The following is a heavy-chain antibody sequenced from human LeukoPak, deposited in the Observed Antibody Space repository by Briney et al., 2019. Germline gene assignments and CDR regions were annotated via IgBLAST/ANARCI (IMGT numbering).Heavy chain of an antibody. D-gene: IGHD3-3*01. CDR3: AKDAIGYDFWSGYYTRNYFDY. CDR1: GFTFSSYA. CDR2: ISGSGGNT. V-gene: IGHV3-23*01. J-gene: IGHJ4*02. Sequence: GGSLRLSCAASGFTFSSYAMSWVRQAPGKGLEWVSAISGSGGNTYYADSVKGRFTISRDNSKNTLYLQMNSLRAEDTAVYYCAKDAIGYDFWSGYYTRNYFDYWGQGTLVTVSS.